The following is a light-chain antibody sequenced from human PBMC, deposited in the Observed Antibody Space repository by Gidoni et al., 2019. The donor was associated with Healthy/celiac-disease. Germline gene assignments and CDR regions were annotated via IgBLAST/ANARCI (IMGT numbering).Light chain of an antibody. CDR2: WAY. V-gene: IGKV4-1*01. Sequence: DIVMTQSPDSMAVSLGERATINCKSSQSVLYSSNNKNYLAWYQQKPGQPPKLLIYWAYTRESGVPDRFCGSGSVTDFTLTISSLQAEDVAVYYCQQYYSTPPTFGQGTKVEIK. J-gene: IGKJ1*01. CDR3: QQYYSTPPT. CDR1: QSVLYSSNNKNY.